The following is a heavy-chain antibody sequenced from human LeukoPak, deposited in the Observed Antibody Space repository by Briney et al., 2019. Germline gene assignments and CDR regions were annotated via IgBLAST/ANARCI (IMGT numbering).Heavy chain of an antibody. CDR1: GYSFINYW. D-gene: IGHD6-13*01. CDR3: ARRDKYSSSWNFDY. J-gene: IGHJ4*02. Sequence: GESLKISCKGSGYSFINYWIGWVRQMPGKGMEWVGIIYPGDSDTTYSPSFQGQVTTSADKSISTAYLQWSSLKASETAIYYCARRDKYSSSWNFDYWGQGTLVTVSS. V-gene: IGHV5-51*01. CDR2: IYPGDSDT.